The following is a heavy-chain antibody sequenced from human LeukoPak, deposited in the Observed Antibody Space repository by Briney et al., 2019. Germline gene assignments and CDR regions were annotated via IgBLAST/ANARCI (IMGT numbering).Heavy chain of an antibody. Sequence: ASVKVSCKASGYIITGYYLHWVRQAPGQGLEWMGWINPDSGSTNYAQNFQGRVTMTRDTSISTAYMELSSLRSDDTAVYYCARRYCGITSCYYFDYWGQGTLVTVSS. CDR1: GYIITGYY. CDR3: ARRYCGITSCYYFDY. D-gene: IGHD2-2*01. CDR2: INPDSGST. J-gene: IGHJ4*02. V-gene: IGHV1-2*02.